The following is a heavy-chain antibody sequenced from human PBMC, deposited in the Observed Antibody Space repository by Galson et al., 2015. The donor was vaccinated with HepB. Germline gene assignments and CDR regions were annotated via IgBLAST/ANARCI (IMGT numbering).Heavy chain of an antibody. D-gene: IGHD2-2*01. J-gene: IGHJ6*02. CDR1: GGSISSYY. CDR3: ARGDRYCSSTSCFYYYGMDV. V-gene: IGHV4-4*07. Sequence: ETLSLTCTVSGGSISSYYWSWIRQPAGKGLEWIGRIYTSGSTNYNPSLKSRVTISVDTSKNQFSLKLSSVTAADTAVYYCARGDRYCSSTSCFYYYGMDVWGQGTTVTVSS. CDR2: IYTSGST.